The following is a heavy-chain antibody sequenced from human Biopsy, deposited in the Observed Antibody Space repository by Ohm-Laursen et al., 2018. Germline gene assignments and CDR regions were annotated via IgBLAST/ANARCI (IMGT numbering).Heavy chain of an antibody. V-gene: IGHV1-18*01. D-gene: IGHD3-22*01. J-gene: IGHJ4*02. CDR3: GRDGKYDSRGY. CDR1: GYTFISFG. CDR2: IGGDNGDT. Sequence: ATVKISCKASGYTFISFGVTWVRQAPGQGLEWVGYIGGDNGDTKYAQKFQGRVTMTTDTSTSTAYMELRSLRSDDTAFYYCGRDGKYDSRGYWGPGTLVTVSS.